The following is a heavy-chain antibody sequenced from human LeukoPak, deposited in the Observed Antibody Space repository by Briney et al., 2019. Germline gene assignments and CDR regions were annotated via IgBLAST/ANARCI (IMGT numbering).Heavy chain of an antibody. J-gene: IGHJ6*02. CDR3: ARVGGDVLSGHRTGYYYAMDV. CDR2: ISYDGSNK. V-gene: IGHV3-30*04. Sequence: GGSLRLSCAASGFTFTRFAMYWVRQAPGKGLEWVALISYDGSNKYYADSVKGRFTISRDNSKNTVYLQMNSPRAEDTAVYYCARVGGDVLSGHRTGYYYAMDVWGQGTTVTVSS. CDR1: GFTFTRFA. D-gene: IGHD3-3*01.